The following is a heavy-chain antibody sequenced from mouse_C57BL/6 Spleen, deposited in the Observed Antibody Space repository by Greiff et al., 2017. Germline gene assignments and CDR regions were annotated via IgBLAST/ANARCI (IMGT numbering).Heavy chain of an antibody. CDR1: GYSFTGYY. J-gene: IGHJ3*01. CDR3: ASRYDYDWVAY. D-gene: IGHD2-4*01. CDR2: INPSTGGT. Sequence: VQLQQSGPELVKPGASVKISCKASGYSFTGYYMNWVKQSPEKSLEWIGEINPSTGGTTYNQKFKAKATLTVDKSSSTAYMQLKSLTSEDSAVYYCASRYDYDWVAYWGQGTLVTVSA. V-gene: IGHV1-42*01.